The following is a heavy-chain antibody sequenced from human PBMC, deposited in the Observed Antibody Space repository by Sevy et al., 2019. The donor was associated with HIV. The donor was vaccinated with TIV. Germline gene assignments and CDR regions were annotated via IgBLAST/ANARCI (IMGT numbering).Heavy chain of an antibody. CDR2: IDPPGNER. CDR3: VRVLWDVLVVPAATPSPWLDS. Sequence: GGSLRLSCPASGFTFNTFWMGWVRQAPGRGLEWVASIDPPGNERDYLDSLKGRFTISRDNAKNSLYLQMHSLKGGDTALYYCVRVLWDVLVVPAATPSPWLDSWGQGTLVTVSS. CDR1: GFTFNTFW. J-gene: IGHJ5*01. D-gene: IGHD3-16*02. V-gene: IGHV3-7*01.